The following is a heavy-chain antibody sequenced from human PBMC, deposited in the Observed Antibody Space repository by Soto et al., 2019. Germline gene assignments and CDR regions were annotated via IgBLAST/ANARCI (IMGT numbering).Heavy chain of an antibody. CDR2: IDWDDDK. V-gene: IGHV2-70*01. J-gene: IGHJ6*04. D-gene: IGHD6-6*01. Sequence: SGPTLVNPTQTLTLTCTFSGFSLSTSGMCVSWIRQPPGKALEWLALIDWDDDKYYSTSLKTRLTISKDTSKNQVVLTMTNMDPVDTATYYCARIRKEYSSSPRHLGDYYYYYGMDVWGKGTMVTVSS. CDR1: GFSLSTSGMC. CDR3: ARIRKEYSSSPRHLGDYYYYYGMDV.